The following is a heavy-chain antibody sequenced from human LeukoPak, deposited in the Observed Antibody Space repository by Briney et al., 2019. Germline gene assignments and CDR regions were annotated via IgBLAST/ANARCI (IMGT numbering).Heavy chain of an antibody. CDR1: GFTFSSYE. Sequence: GGSLRLSCAASGFTFSSYEMNWVRQAPGKGLEWVSYISSSGSTIYYADSVKGRFTISRDNAKNSLYLQMNSLRAEDTAVYYCARDPGGYSGYDSWDDYWGQGTLVTVSS. J-gene: IGHJ4*02. CDR2: ISSSGSTI. V-gene: IGHV3-48*03. D-gene: IGHD5-12*01. CDR3: ARDPGGYSGYDSWDDY.